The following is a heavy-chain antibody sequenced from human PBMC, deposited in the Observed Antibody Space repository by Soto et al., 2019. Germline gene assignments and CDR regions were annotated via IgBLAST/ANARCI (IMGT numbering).Heavy chain of an antibody. CDR1: GFTFSSYS. CDR2: ISSSSSTI. D-gene: IGHD1-1*01. J-gene: IGHJ6*03. CDR3: ARLGTDYYYYYMDV. Sequence: GGSLRLSGAASGFTFSSYSMNWIRQAPGKGLEWVSYISSSSSTIYYADSVKGRFTISRDNAKNSLYLQMSSLRAEDTAVYYCARLGTDYYYYYMDVWGKGATVTAP. V-gene: IGHV3-48*01.